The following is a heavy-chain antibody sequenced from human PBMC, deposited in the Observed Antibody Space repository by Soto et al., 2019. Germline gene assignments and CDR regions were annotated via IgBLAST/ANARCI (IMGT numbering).Heavy chain of an antibody. D-gene: IGHD2-15*01. CDR1: GFTFSSYG. CDR3: AKDRDSGYCSGGSCSMDV. V-gene: IGHV3-30*18. J-gene: IGHJ6*03. Sequence: PGGSLRLSCAASGFTFSSYGMHWVRQAPGKGLEWVAVISYDGSNKYYADSVKGRFTISRDNSKNTLYLQMNSLRAEDTAVYYCAKDRDSGYCSGGSCSMDVWGKGTTVTVSS. CDR2: ISYDGSNK.